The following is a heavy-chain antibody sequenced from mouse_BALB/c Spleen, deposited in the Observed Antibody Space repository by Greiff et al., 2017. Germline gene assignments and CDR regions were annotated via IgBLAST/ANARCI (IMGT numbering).Heavy chain of an antibody. V-gene: IGHV2-9*02. Sequence: VKLQESGPGLVAPSQSLSITCTVSVFSLTSYGVHWVRQPPGKGLVWLGVIWAGGSTNYNSALMSSLSIIKDNSKSQVFLKMNRLQTDDTAMYYCARDRVYDGYLGWFAYWGQGTLVTVSA. CDR3: ARDRVYDGYLGWFAY. CDR2: IWAGGST. CDR1: VFSLTSYG. D-gene: IGHD2-3*01. J-gene: IGHJ3*01.